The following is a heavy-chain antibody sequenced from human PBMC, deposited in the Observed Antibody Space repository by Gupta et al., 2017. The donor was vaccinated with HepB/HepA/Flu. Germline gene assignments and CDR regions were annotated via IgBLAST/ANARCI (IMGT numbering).Heavy chain of an antibody. J-gene: IGHJ5*02. CDR3: ARDGSTTLTGTTWFDP. CDR2: ISSSSSYI. D-gene: IGHD1-7*01. V-gene: IGHV3-21*01. CDR1: GFTFSSYS. Sequence: EVQLVESGGGLVKPGGSLRLSCAASGFTFSSYSMNWVRQAPGKGLEWVSSISSSSSYIYYADSVKGRFTISRDNAKNSLYLQMNSLRAEDTAVYYCARDGSTTLTGTTWFDPWGQGTLVTVSS.